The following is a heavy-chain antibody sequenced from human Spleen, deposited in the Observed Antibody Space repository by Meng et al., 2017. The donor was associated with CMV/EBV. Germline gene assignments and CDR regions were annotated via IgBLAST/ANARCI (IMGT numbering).Heavy chain of an antibody. CDR2: TYYRSKWYN. J-gene: IGHJ4*02. Sequence: ISGASVSSNSAAWNWIRQSPSRGLEWLGRTYYRSKWYNDYAVSVKSRITINPDTSKNQFSLQLSSVTPEDTAIYYCAKMVGGTADYWGQGTLVTVSS. CDR3: AKMVGGTADY. V-gene: IGHV6-1*01. CDR1: GASVSSNSAA. D-gene: IGHD1-26*01.